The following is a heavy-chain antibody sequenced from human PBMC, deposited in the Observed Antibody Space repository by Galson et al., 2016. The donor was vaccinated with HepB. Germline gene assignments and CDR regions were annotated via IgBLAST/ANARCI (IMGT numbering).Heavy chain of an antibody. CDR2: ISSSGSII. CDR3: ARDGRYCSSTRCYATSFDF. D-gene: IGHD2-2*01. V-gene: IGHV3-48*02. J-gene: IGHJ3*01. Sequence: APGKGLEWISYISSSGSIIYYADSVKGRFTFSRDSAKNLLYLQMDSLRDDDTAVYYCARDGRYCSSTRCYATSFDFWGQGTMVTVSS.